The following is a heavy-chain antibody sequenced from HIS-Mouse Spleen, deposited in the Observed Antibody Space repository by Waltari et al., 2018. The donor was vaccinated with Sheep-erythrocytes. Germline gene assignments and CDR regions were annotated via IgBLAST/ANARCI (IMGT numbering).Heavy chain of an antibody. CDR1: GGSISSSSYY. D-gene: IGHD3-3*01. V-gene: IGHV4-39*07. Sequence: QLQLQESGPGLVKPSETLSLTCTVSGGSISSSSYYWGWIRQPPGKGLEWIGSIYYSGSTDHNPSLKSRVTISVDTSKNQFSLKLSSVTAADTAVYYCARDEGTYYDFWSGYPPSYYFDYWGQGTLVTVSS. CDR2: IYYSGST. CDR3: ARDEGTYYDFWSGYPPSYYFDY. J-gene: IGHJ4*02.